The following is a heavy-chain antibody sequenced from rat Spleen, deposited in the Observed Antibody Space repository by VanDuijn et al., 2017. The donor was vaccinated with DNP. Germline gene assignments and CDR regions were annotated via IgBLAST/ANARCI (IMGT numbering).Heavy chain of an antibody. CDR2: ITRSGGSP. D-gene: IGHD4-4*01. Sequence: EVQLVESGGDLVQPGRSLKLSCIASGFTFIDYWMTWIRQVPGKELEWVASITRSGGSPFYPDSVKDRFTISRDNAKNTLYLQMNSLRSEDTATYYCARRGYGYEDYWGQGVMVTVSS. J-gene: IGHJ2*01. V-gene: IGHV5-31*01. CDR3: ARRGYGYEDY. CDR1: GFTFIDYW.